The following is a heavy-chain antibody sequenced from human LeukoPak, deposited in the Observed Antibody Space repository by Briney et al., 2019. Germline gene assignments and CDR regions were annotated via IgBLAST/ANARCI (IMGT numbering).Heavy chain of an antibody. CDR3: ARDCRLNCARQPGFDS. Sequence: PGGSLRLSCAASGFTISSYAMNWVRKAPGKGREWVSYISSSSSPINYADSVKGRFTISRDNAKNSLYLQMNSLRDEDTAVYYCARDCRLNCARQPGFDSWGQGTLVTVSS. CDR1: GFTISSYA. J-gene: IGHJ5*01. CDR2: ISSSSSPI. V-gene: IGHV3-48*02. D-gene: IGHD1-1*01.